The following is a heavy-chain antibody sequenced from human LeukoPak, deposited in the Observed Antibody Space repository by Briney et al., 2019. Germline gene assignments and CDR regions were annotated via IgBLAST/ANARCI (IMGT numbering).Heavy chain of an antibody. CDR1: GGSISSSSYY. CDR2: IYYSGST. Sequence: SETLSLTCTVSGGSISSSSYYWGWIRQPPGKGLERIGSIYYSGSTYYNPSLKSRVTISVDKSKNQFSLKLSAVPAADTAVYYCAKARGTDFGSGTGYFDFWGQGTLVTVSS. J-gene: IGHJ4*02. V-gene: IGHV4-39*07. CDR3: AKARGTDFGSGTGYFDF. D-gene: IGHD3-10*01.